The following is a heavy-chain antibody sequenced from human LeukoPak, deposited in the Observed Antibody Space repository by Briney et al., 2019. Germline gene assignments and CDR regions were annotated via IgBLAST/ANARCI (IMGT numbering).Heavy chain of an antibody. CDR2: IYYSGST. CDR1: GGSISSGGYY. D-gene: IGHD4-11*01. V-gene: IGHV4-31*03. CDR3: ARVRSNYGRYGMDV. J-gene: IGHJ6*02. Sequence: PSQTLSLTCTVSGGSISSGGYYWSWIRQHPGKGLEWIGYIYYSGSTYYNPSLKSRVTISVDTSKNQFSLKLSSVTAADTAVYYCARVRSNYGRYGMDVWGQGTTVTVSS.